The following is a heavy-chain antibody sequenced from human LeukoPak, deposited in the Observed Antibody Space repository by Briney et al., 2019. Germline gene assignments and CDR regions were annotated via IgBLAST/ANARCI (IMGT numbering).Heavy chain of an antibody. Sequence: GGSLRLSCAASGFTFSSYGMHWVRQAPGKGLEWVAVIWYDGSNKYYADSVKGRFTISRDNSKNTLYLQMNSLRAEDTAVYYCAKYSSSRFDAFDIWGQGTMVTVSS. CDR3: AKYSSSRFDAFDI. D-gene: IGHD6-13*01. V-gene: IGHV3-30*02. CDR1: GFTFSSYG. J-gene: IGHJ3*02. CDR2: IWYDGSNK.